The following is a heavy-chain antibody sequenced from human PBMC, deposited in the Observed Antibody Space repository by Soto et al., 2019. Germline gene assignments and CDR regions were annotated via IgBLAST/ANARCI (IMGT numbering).Heavy chain of an antibody. CDR3: ARGSENFDSPGGLGIDP. Sequence: GASVKVSCKASGYTFTSYDINWVRQATGQRLEWMGWMNPNSGNTGYAQKFQGRVTMTRNTSISTAYMELSSLRSEDTAVYYCARGSENFDSPGGLGIDPWGQGTLVTVSS. V-gene: IGHV1-8*01. CDR1: GYTFTSYD. J-gene: IGHJ5*02. D-gene: IGHD3-9*01. CDR2: MNPNSGNT.